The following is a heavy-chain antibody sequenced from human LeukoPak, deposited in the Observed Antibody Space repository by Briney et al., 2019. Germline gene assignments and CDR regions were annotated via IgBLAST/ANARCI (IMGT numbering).Heavy chain of an antibody. CDR2: ISYDGTNK. J-gene: IGHJ4*02. CDR3: ARDQLGFDY. CDR1: GLTFSNYA. Sequence: GGSLRLSCAASGLTFSNYAMHWVRQAPGKGLEWVAVISYDGTNKYYADSVKGRFTISRDNSKNTLYLQMNSLRTEDTAVYYCARDQLGFDYWGQGALVTVSS. D-gene: IGHD1-1*01. V-gene: IGHV3-30*04.